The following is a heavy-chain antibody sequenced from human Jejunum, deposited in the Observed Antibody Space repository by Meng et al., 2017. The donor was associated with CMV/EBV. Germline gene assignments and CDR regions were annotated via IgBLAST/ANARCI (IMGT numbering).Heavy chain of an antibody. J-gene: IGHJ4*02. Sequence: TFKNYGRNGVGQAPGKGLEWVSGIIGHGGSTYYADYVKGRFTISRDNSKNTLYLEMNSLRAEDTAVYYCAKDSGCSSTNCYMGFSDYWGQGTLVTVSS. CDR2: IIGHGGST. CDR1: TFKNYG. V-gene: IGHV3-23*01. D-gene: IGHD2-2*02. CDR3: AKDSGCSSTNCYMGFSDY.